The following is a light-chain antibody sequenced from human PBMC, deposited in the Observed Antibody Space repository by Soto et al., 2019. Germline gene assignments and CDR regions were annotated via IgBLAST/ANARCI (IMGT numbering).Light chain of an antibody. CDR2: GNT. CDR1: SSHIGAGYD. CDR3: QSYDSSLSGSGV. Sequence: QSVLTQPPSVSGAPGQRVTISCTGSSSHIGAGYDVHWYQQLPGTAPKLLIYGNTNRPSGVPDRFSGSKSGTSASLAITGLQAEDEADYYCQSYDSSLSGSGVFGGGTKVTVL. V-gene: IGLV1-40*01. J-gene: IGLJ2*01.